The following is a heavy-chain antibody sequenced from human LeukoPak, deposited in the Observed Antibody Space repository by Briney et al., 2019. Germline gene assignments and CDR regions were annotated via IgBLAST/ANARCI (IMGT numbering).Heavy chain of an antibody. CDR1: GYSFTSYG. Sequence: ASVKVSCKASGYSFTSYGFTWVRQAPRQGLEWMGWISTYDGNANYAQKLQGRVTMTTDTSTITAYMELRSLRSDDTAVYYCARAPSGFTYGPGDHWGQGTLVTVSS. D-gene: IGHD3-10*01. CDR3: ARAPSGFTYGPGDH. V-gene: IGHV1-18*01. J-gene: IGHJ4*02. CDR2: ISTYDGNA.